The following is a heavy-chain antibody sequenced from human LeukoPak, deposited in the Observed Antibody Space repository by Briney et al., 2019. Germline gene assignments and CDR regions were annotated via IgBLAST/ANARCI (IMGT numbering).Heavy chain of an antibody. CDR3: ARSERGWSFDL. V-gene: IGHV4-34*01. Sequence: PSETLSLTCAVYDGSFSGYYWRWIRQPPGRGLEWIGEISHSGSTNYNPPLKGRVTISVDTSKNQFSLKVRSVTAADTAVYYCARSERGWSFDLWGRGTLVTVSS. CDR2: ISHSGST. CDR1: DGSFSGYY. J-gene: IGHJ2*01. D-gene: IGHD1-1*01.